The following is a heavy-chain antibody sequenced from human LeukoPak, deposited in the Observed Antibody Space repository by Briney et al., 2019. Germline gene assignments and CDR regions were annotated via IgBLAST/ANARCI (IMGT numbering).Heavy chain of an antibody. D-gene: IGHD4-23*01. Sequence: SETLSLTCAVSGGSISSSNWWSWVRQPPGKGLEWIGEIYHSGSTNYNPSLKSRVTISVDRSKNQFSLKLSSVTAADTAVYYCARVIRTTVAYFDYWGQGTLVTVSS. J-gene: IGHJ4*02. CDR3: ARVIRTTVAYFDY. V-gene: IGHV4-4*02. CDR1: GGSISSSNW. CDR2: IYHSGST.